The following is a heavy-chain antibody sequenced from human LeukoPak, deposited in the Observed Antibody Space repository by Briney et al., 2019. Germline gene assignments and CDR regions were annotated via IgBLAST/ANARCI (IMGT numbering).Heavy chain of an antibody. CDR2: IIPIFGTA. J-gene: IGHJ4*02. CDR3: ASTYYDSSGYYYTPFDY. CDR1: GGTFISYA. Sequence: SVKVSCKASGGTFISYAISWVRQAPGQGLEWMGGIIPIFGTANYAQKFQGRVTITTDESTSTAYMELSSRRSEDTAVYYCASTYYDSSGYYYTPFDYWGQGTLVTVSS. D-gene: IGHD3-22*01. V-gene: IGHV1-69*05.